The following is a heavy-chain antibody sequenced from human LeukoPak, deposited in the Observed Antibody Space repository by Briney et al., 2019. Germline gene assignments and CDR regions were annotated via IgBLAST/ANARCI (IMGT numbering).Heavy chain of an antibody. Sequence: ASVKVSCKASGYTFTGYYMHWVRQAPGQGLEWMGWINPNSGGTNYAQKFQGRATMTRDTSISTAYMELSRLRSDDTAVYYCARAYYDFWSGRKDSYYFDYWGQGTLVTVSS. CDR3: ARAYYDFWSGRKDSYYFDY. V-gene: IGHV1-2*02. J-gene: IGHJ4*02. CDR2: INPNSGGT. D-gene: IGHD3-3*01. CDR1: GYTFTGYY.